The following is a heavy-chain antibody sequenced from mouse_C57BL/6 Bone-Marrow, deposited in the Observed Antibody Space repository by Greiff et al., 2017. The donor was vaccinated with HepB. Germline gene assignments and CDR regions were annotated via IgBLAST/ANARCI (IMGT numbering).Heavy chain of an antibody. D-gene: IGHD1-1*01. V-gene: IGHV1-42*01. CDR2: INPSTGGT. CDR3: ARTLSYGSSYDYAMDY. CDR1: GYSFTGYY. Sequence: EVQLQESGPELVKPGASVKISCKASGYSFTGYYMNWVKQSPEKSLEWIGEINPSTGGTTYNQKFKAKATLTVDKSSSTAYMQLKSLTSEDSAVYYCARTLSYGSSYDYAMDYWGQGTSVTVSS. J-gene: IGHJ4*01.